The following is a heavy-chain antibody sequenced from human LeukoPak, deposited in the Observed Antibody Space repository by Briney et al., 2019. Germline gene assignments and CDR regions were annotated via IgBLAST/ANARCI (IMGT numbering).Heavy chain of an antibody. CDR1: GFTVSSNY. CDR2: IYSGGST. CDR3: ARETNYYYYYMDV. V-gene: IGHV3-66*02. Sequence: GGSLRLSCAASGFTVSSNYMSWVRQAPGKGLEWVSVIYSGGSTYYADSVKGRFTISRDNSKNTLYLQKNSLRAEDTAVYYCARETNYYYYYMDVWGKGTTVTVSS. J-gene: IGHJ6*03. D-gene: IGHD1-1*01.